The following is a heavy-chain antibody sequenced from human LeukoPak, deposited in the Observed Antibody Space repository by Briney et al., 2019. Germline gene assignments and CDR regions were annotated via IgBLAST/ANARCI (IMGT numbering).Heavy chain of an antibody. CDR2: ISYDGSNK. Sequence: GGSLRLSCAASGFTFSSYAMHWVRQAPGKGLEWVAVISYDGSNKYYADSVKGRFTISRDNFKNTLYLQMNSLRAEDTAVYYCARRRIAADCNWFDPWGQGTLVTVSS. J-gene: IGHJ5*02. CDR1: GFTFSSYA. D-gene: IGHD6-13*01. CDR3: ARRRIAADCNWFDP. V-gene: IGHV3-30-3*01.